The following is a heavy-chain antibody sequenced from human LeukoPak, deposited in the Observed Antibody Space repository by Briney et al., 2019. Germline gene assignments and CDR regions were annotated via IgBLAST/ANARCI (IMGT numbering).Heavy chain of an antibody. CDR2: IWYDGSNK. V-gene: IGHV3-33*06. Sequence: GGSLRLSCAASGFTFSSYGMHWVRQAPGKGLEWVAVIWYDGSNKYYADSVKGRFTISRDNSKNTLYLQMNSLRAEDTAVYYCAKDLDVLVALRYSSGWYSYFDYWGQGTLVTVSS. CDR3: AKDLDVLVALRYSSGWYSYFDY. CDR1: GFTFSSYG. J-gene: IGHJ4*02. D-gene: IGHD6-19*01.